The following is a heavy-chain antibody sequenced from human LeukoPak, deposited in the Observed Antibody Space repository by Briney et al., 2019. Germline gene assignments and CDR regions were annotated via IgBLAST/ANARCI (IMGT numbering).Heavy chain of an antibody. CDR2: ISSKGGST. D-gene: IGHD2-15*01. V-gene: IGHV3-64*01. CDR1: GFTFSSYA. J-gene: IGHJ4*02. CDR3: ARDAGFCSGGSCPRYYFDY. Sequence: GGSLRLSCAASGFTFSSYAMHWVRQAPGKGLEYGSAISSKGGSTYYANSVKCRFTISRDNSKNTLYLQMGSLRAEDMAVYYCARDAGFCSGGSCPRYYFDYWGQGTLVTVSS.